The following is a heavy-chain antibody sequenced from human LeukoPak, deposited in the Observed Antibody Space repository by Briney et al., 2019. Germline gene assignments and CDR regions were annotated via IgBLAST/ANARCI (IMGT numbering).Heavy chain of an antibody. J-gene: IGHJ3*02. CDR2: IYYSGST. Sequence: SETLSLTCTVSGGSISSSSYYWGWIRQPPGKGLEWIGSIYYSGSTYYNPSLKSRVTISVDTSKNQFSLKLSSVTAADTAVYYCARVGGDSRGWRNAFDIWGQGTMVTVSS. D-gene: IGHD6-19*01. V-gene: IGHV4-39*01. CDR1: GGSISSSSYY. CDR3: ARVGGDSRGWRNAFDI.